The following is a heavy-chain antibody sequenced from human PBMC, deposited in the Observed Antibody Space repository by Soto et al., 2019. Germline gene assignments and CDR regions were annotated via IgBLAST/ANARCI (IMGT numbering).Heavy chain of an antibody. CDR2: INHSGSS. Sequence: PSGTLSLTCAVSGGAFNGYIWTWIRQTPGKGPQWIGQINHSGSSIYNPSLKNRVTISTMSKNQFSLKLSSVTAADTAVYYCARADRPNYYDSSGYSRPIFDYWGQGTLVTVSS. D-gene: IGHD3-22*01. V-gene: IGHV4-34*01. CDR3: ARADRPNYYDSSGYSRPIFDY. J-gene: IGHJ4*02. CDR1: GGAFNGYI.